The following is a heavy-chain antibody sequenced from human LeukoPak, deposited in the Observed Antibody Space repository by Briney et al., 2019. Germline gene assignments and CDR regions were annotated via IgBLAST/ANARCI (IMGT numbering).Heavy chain of an antibody. J-gene: IGHJ4*02. D-gene: IGHD3-10*01. V-gene: IGHV4-61*01. CDR1: GGSVSSGSYY. CDR2: IYYSGST. Sequence: SETLSLTCTVSGGSVSSGSYYWSWIRQPPGKGLECIGYIYYSGSTNYNPSLKSRVTISVDTSKNQFSLKLGSVTAADTAVYYCAREQTVRGVITFDYWGQGTLVTVSS. CDR3: AREQTVRGVITFDY.